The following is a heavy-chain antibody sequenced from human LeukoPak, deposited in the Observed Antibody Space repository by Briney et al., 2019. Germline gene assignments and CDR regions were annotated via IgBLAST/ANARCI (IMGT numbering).Heavy chain of an antibody. Sequence: SETLSLTCTVSGDPISSYYWSWIRQPPGKGLEYIGYINYSGSSNYNPPLKSRVTMSVDTSKNQFSLKLSSVTAADTAVYYCARAGPRRDGYNLDYWGQGTLVTVSS. CDR3: ARAGPRRDGYNLDY. CDR2: INYSGSS. J-gene: IGHJ4*02. V-gene: IGHV4-59*01. CDR1: GDPISSYY. D-gene: IGHD5-24*01.